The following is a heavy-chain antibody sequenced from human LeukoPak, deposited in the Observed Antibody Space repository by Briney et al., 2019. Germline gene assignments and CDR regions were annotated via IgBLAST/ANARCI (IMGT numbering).Heavy chain of an antibody. CDR1: GGSFSGYY. D-gene: IGHD3-16*01. Sequence: SETLSLTCAVYGGSFSGYYWSSVRQPPGKGLEWIGEINHSGSTNYNPSLKSRVTISVDTSKNQFSLKLSSVTAADTAVYYCARGLGGYWGQGTLVTVFS. CDR3: ARGLGGY. V-gene: IGHV4-34*01. J-gene: IGHJ4*02. CDR2: INHSGST.